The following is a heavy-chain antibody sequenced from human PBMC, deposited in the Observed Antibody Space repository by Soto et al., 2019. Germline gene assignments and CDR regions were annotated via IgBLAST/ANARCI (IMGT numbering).Heavy chain of an antibody. Sequence: EVQLVESGGGLVQPGGSLKLSCAASGFTFSGSAMHWVRQASGKGLEWVGRIRSKANSYATAYAASAKGRFTISRDDSKNTAYLQMNSLKTEDTAVYYCTRHVRYCSSTSCFYYFDYWGQGTLVTVSS. D-gene: IGHD2-2*01. V-gene: IGHV3-73*01. CDR2: IRSKANSYAT. CDR1: GFTFSGSA. CDR3: TRHVRYCSSTSCFYYFDY. J-gene: IGHJ4*02.